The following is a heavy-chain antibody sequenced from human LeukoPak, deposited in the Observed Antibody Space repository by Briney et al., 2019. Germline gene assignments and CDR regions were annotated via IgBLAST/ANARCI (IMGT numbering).Heavy chain of an antibody. Sequence: KPSETLSLTCTVSGGSISSGGYYWSWIRQHPGKGLEWIGYIYYSRSTYYNPSLKSRVTISVDTSKNQFSLKLSSVTAADTAVYYCARALDGWQRLVPGYFDYWGQGTLVTVSS. CDR3: ARALDGWQRLVPGYFDY. CDR2: IYYSRST. D-gene: IGHD6-13*01. J-gene: IGHJ4*02. CDR1: GGSISSGGYY. V-gene: IGHV4-31*03.